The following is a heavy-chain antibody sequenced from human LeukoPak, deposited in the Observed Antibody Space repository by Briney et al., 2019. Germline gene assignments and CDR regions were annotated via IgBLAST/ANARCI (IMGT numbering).Heavy chain of an antibody. CDR1: GFTFSSYA. V-gene: IGHV3-23*01. J-gene: IGHJ4*02. CDR2: ISGSGGST. Sequence: GGSLRLSCAASGFTFSSYAMSWVRQAPGKGLEWVSAISGSGGSTYYADSVKGRCTISRDNSKNTLYLQMNSLRAEDTAVYYCAKAVGAVRGSFDYWGQGTLVTVSS. D-gene: IGHD3-10*01. CDR3: AKAVGAVRGSFDY.